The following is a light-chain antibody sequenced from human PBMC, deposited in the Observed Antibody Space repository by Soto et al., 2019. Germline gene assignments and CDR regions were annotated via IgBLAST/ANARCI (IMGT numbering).Light chain of an antibody. CDR3: QQDGRSPST. Sequence: EIVLTLSLGTLSLSPEGRATLSCRASQSVSSNYLAWNQQKPGQAPRLLIYCASSRATGIPDRFSGSGSGTDFTLTISRLEPEDCAVYCCQQDGRSPSTFGQRAKVDI. CDR2: CAS. V-gene: IGKV3-20*01. CDR1: QSVSSNY. J-gene: IGKJ1*01.